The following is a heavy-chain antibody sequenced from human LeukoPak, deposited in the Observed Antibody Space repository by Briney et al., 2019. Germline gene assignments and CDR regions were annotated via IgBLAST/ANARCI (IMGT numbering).Heavy chain of an antibody. CDR2: ISSSSSYI. J-gene: IGHJ4*02. CDR3: AREGVYYDSSGYPCFDY. CDR1: GFTFSSYS. Sequence: PGGSLRLSCAASGFTFSSYSMNWVRQAPGKGLEWVSSISSSSSYIYYADSVKGRFTISRDNAKNSLYLQMNSLRAEDTAVYYCAREGVYYDSSGYPCFDYWGQGTLVTVSS. V-gene: IGHV3-21*01. D-gene: IGHD3-22*01.